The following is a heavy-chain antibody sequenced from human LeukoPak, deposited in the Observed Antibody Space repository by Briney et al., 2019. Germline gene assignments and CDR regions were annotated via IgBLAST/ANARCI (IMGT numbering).Heavy chain of an antibody. Sequence: GSLRLSCAASGFTFTSYWMTWVRRAPGKGLEWVANIKQDGSEKYYVDSVKGRFTISRDNAKNSLFLQMNSLRAEDTAVYYCAREKSGTDYYDISGYLSHFDYWGQGTLVTVSS. CDR2: IKQDGSEK. D-gene: IGHD3-22*01. J-gene: IGHJ4*02. CDR1: GFTFTSYW. V-gene: IGHV3-7*01. CDR3: AREKSGTDYYDISGYLSHFDY.